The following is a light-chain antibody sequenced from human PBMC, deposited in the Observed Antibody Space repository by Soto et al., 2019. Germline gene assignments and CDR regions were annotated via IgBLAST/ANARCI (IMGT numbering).Light chain of an antibody. J-gene: IGLJ3*02. Sequence: QSVLTQPPSVSGAPGQRVTISCIGSSSNIGAGYHVHWYQQLPGTAPKLLIYSTNNRPSGVPDRFSGSKSGNSASLAITGLQAEDEADYYCQSFDSSLRDVFGGGTKVTVL. CDR2: STN. CDR1: SSNIGAGYH. CDR3: QSFDSSLRDV. V-gene: IGLV1-40*01.